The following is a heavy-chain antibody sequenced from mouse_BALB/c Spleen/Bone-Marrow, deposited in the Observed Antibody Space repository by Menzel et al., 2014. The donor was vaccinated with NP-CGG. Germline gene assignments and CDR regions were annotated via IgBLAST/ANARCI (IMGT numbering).Heavy chain of an antibody. CDR3: ARLNYYGNLFV. J-gene: IGHJ1*01. D-gene: IGHD1-1*01. Sequence: EVQLVESGGGLVQPGGSLKLSCAASGFDFSRFWMSWVRQAPGKGLEWIGEINPDSSTINYTPSLRDKFIISRDNAKNTLYLQMSKVRSEDTALYYCARLNYYGNLFVWGAGTTVTVSS. V-gene: IGHV4-1*02. CDR2: INPDSSTI. CDR1: GFDFSRFW.